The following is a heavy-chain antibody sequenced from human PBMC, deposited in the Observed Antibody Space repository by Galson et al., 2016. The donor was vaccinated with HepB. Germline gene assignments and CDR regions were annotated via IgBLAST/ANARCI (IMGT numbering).Heavy chain of an antibody. CDR2: TSASGGST. J-gene: IGHJ4*02. D-gene: IGHD3-22*01. CDR1: GFTSRSYA. V-gene: IGHV3-23*01. CDR3: AKAEFRYYDSSGYYYDY. Sequence: DAGFTSRSYAMSWVRQAPGKGLEWVSATSASGGSTYYADSVKGRFTISRDNSKNTLYLQMNSLGAEDTAVYYCAKAEFRYYDSSGYYYDYWGQGTLVTVSS.